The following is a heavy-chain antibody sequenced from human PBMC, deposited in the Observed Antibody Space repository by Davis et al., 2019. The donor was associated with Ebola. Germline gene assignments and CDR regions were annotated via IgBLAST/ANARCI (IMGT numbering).Heavy chain of an antibody. CDR2: IYSGGST. CDR3: TSTAGSVDY. CDR1: GFTVSSNY. Sequence: GESLKISCAASGFTVSSNYMSWVRQAPGKGLEWVSVIYSGGSTYYADSVKGRFTISRHNSKNTLYLQMNSLRAEDTAVYYCTSTAGSVDYWGQGTLVTVSS. V-gene: IGHV3-53*01. D-gene: IGHD1-26*01. J-gene: IGHJ4*02.